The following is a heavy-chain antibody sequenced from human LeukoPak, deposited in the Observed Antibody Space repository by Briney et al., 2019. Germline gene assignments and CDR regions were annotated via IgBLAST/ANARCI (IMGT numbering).Heavy chain of an antibody. V-gene: IGHV3-7*01. CDR2: IKEDGSET. CDR3: ARETPRRGETRDGYR. Sequence: GGSLRLSCAASGFIFKKYRMNWVRQVPGKGLECLANIKEDGSETYYADSVKGRFTISRDNPKNLLFLQINSLRVEDTAVYYCARETPRRGETRDGYRWGQGTVVTVSS. J-gene: IGHJ4*02. CDR1: GFIFKKYR. D-gene: IGHD5-24*01.